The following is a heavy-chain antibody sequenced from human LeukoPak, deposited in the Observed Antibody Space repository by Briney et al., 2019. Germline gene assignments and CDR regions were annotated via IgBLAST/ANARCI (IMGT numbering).Heavy chain of an antibody. V-gene: IGHV4-34*01. Sequence: SETLSLTCAVYGGSFSGYYWSWIRQPPGKGLEWIGEINHSGSTNYNPSLKSRVTISVDTPKNQFSLKLSSVTAADTAVYYCARAVAGTGGRFDPWAREPWSPSPQ. CDR3: ARAVAGTGGRFDP. D-gene: IGHD2-8*02. CDR1: GGSFSGYY. CDR2: INHSGST. J-gene: IGHJ5*02.